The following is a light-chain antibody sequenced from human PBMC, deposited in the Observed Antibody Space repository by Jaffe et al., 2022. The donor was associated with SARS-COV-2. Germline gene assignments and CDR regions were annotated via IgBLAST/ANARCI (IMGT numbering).Light chain of an antibody. CDR2: EVS. J-gene: IGLJ1*01. CDR3: TSYAGTNNV. CDR1: SSDVGGYNY. Sequence: QSALTQPPSASGSPGQSVTISCTGTSSDVGGYNYVSWYQQYPGKAPKLMIYEVSKRPTGVPDRFSGSKSGNTASLTVSGLRAEDEADYYCTSYAGTNNVFGTGTKVTVL. V-gene: IGLV2-8*01.